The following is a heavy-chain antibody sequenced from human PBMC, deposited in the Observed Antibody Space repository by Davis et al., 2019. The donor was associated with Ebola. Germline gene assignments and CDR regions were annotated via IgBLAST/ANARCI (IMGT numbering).Heavy chain of an antibody. J-gene: IGHJ6*02. CDR1: GFTFNNYL. V-gene: IGHV3-30*18. CDR2: VSYDGNNQ. CDR3: AQSIEMTPRGVYYYGMDV. D-gene: IGHD5-24*01. Sequence: GGSLRLSCAVSGFTFNNYLVHWVRQAPGQGLEWLGFVSYDGNNQYYPDSVKGRFIISRDNSKNTLYLQMNSLRAEDTAVYYCAQSIEMTPRGVYYYGMDVWGQGTTVAVSS.